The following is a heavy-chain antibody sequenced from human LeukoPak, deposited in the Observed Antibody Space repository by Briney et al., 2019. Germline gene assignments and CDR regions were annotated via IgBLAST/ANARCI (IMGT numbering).Heavy chain of an antibody. Sequence: PSETLSLTCTVSGGSISSYYWSWIRQPPGKGLEWIGYIYYSGSTYYNPSLKSRVTISVDTSKNQFSLKLSSVTAADTAVYYCAREDYGGNLRNWFDPWGQGTLVTVSS. J-gene: IGHJ5*02. D-gene: IGHD4-23*01. CDR1: GGSISSYY. CDR3: AREDYGGNLRNWFDP. V-gene: IGHV4-59*12. CDR2: IYYSGST.